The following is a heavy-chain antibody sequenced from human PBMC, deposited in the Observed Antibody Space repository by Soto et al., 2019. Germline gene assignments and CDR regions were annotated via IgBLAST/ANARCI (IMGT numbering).Heavy chain of an antibody. V-gene: IGHV1-69*02. CDR3: ARMIWRGYYTGIDP. CDR1: GGTFSSYT. Sequence: QVQLVQSGAEVKKPGSSVKVSCKASGGTFSSYTISWVRQAPGQGLEWMGRIIPILGIANYAQKFQGRVTITADKSTSTAYMELSSLRSEDTAVYYCARMIWRGYYTGIDPWGQGTLVTVSS. CDR2: IIPILGIA. J-gene: IGHJ5*02. D-gene: IGHD3-3*01.